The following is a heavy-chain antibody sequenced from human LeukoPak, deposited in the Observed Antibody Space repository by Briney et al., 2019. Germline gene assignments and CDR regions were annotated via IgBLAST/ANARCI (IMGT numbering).Heavy chain of an antibody. V-gene: IGHV3-53*01. J-gene: IGHJ3*02. D-gene: IGHD1-26*01. CDR3: ARGGRAGWSGSYEDSFDI. CDR2: IYSGGST. Sequence: GGSLRLSCSASGFPSSSYAMHWVRQAPGKGLEWVSVIYSGGSTYYADSVKGRFTISRDNSKNTLYLQMNSLRADDTAVYYCARGGRAGWSGSYEDSFDIWGQGTMVTVSS. CDR1: GFPSSSYA.